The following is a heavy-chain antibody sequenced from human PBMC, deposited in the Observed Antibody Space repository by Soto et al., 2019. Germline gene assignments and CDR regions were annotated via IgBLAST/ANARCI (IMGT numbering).Heavy chain of an antibody. J-gene: IGHJ3*02. V-gene: IGHV1-69*01. CDR3: AIMLVSGWSVHDAFDI. D-gene: IGHD6-19*01. CDR1: GGTFSSYA. Sequence: QVQLVQSGAEVKKPGSSVKVSCKASGGTFSSYAISWVRQAPGQGLEWMGGIIPIFGTANYAQKFQGRVTITADESTRTAYMELSSLRSEDTAVYYCAIMLVSGWSVHDAFDIWGHGTMVTVSS. CDR2: IIPIFGTA.